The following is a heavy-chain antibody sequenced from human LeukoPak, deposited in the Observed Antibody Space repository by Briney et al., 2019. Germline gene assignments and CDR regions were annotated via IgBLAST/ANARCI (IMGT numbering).Heavy chain of an antibody. J-gene: IGHJ4*02. CDR2: ISAYNGNT. Sequence: GASVKVSCKASGYTFTSYGISWVRQAPGQGLEWMGWISAYNGNTNYAQKLQGRVTMTTDTSTSTAYMELRSLRSDDTAVYYCARGLSYYDDSSGYHHFDYWGQGTLVTVSS. CDR3: ARGLSYYDDSSGYHHFDY. D-gene: IGHD3-22*01. V-gene: IGHV1-18*01. CDR1: GYTFTSYG.